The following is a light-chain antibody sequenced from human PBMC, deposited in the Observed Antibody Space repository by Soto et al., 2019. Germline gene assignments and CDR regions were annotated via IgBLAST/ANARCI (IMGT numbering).Light chain of an antibody. J-gene: IGKJ3*01. V-gene: IGKV3-11*01. CDR1: QSFAPN. Sequence: EIVLTQSPAPLPFSPGERATLSCRASQSFAPNFAWYKQKPGQAPRLLIHDASIRATGIPARFSGSGSGTDFTLTISSLEPEDFAVDYCQQRSNWPPGSTFGPGTKVDIK. CDR3: QQRSNWPPGST. CDR2: DAS.